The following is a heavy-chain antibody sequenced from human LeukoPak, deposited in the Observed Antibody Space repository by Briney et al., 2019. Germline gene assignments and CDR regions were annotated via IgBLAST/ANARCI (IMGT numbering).Heavy chain of an antibody. D-gene: IGHD3-22*01. CDR2: IYYSGST. J-gene: IGHJ4*02. CDR3: ARQDYYDSSADY. Sequence: ASETLSLTCTVSGGSISSYYWSWIRQPPGKGLEWIGYIYYSGSTNYNPSLKSRVTISVDTSKNQFSLKLSSVTAADTAVYYCARQDYYDSSADYWGQGTLVTVSS. CDR1: GGSISSYY. V-gene: IGHV4-59*08.